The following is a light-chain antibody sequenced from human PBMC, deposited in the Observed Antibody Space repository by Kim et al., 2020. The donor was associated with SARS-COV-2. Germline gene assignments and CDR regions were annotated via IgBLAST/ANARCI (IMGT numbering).Light chain of an antibody. J-gene: IGLJ3*02. V-gene: IGLV1-47*01. Sequence: QSVLTQPPSASETPGQRVTISCSGSSSNIGSNYVYWYQQLPGTAPKVLIYRNNQRPSGVPDRFSGSKSGTSASLAISGLRSEDEADYYCATWDDSLSGRVFGGGTQLTVL. CDR1: SSNIGSNY. CDR3: ATWDDSLSGRV. CDR2: RNN.